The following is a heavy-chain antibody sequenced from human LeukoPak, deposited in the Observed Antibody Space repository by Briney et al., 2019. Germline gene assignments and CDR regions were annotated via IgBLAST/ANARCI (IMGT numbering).Heavy chain of an antibody. CDR2: ISYDGSNK. J-gene: IGHJ5*02. D-gene: IGHD3-22*01. CDR1: GFTFSSYG. CDR3: AKVSEYYDSSGYSYNWFDP. V-gene: IGHV3-30*18. Sequence: GGSLRLSCAAPGFTFSSYGMHWVRQAPGKGLEWVAVISYDGSNKYYADSVKGRFTISGDNSKNTLYLQMNSLRAGDTAVYYCAKVSEYYDSSGYSYNWFDPWGQGTLVTVSS.